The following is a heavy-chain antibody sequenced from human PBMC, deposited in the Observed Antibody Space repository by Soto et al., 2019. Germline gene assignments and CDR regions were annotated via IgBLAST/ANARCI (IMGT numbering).Heavy chain of an antibody. D-gene: IGHD2-21*01. CDR1: GYIFIPYH. Sequence: QVQLVQSGAEVKKPGASVKVSCKASGYIFIPYHIHWVRQAPGQGLEWMAIINPNGGSTNYAQKFQGRVTVTSDPSTSTVSMELNSLGSDDTAVYFCERSLLQGDFWGQGTLITVSS. V-gene: IGHV1-46*01. J-gene: IGHJ4*02. CDR2: INPNGGST. CDR3: ERSLLQGDF.